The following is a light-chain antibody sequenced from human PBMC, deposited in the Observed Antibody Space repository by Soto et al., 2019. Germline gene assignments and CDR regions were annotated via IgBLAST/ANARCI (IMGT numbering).Light chain of an antibody. J-gene: IGKJ5*01. V-gene: IGKV3-20*01. CDR2: GAY. CDR1: QSVSSKF. Sequence: EIVLTQSPGTLSLSPGERATLSCRAGQSVSSKFLAWYQQKPGQAPRLLIYGAYSRATGIQDRFSGSGSGTDFTLTIRRLEPEDFAVFFCKQYGSSPITSGQGTRLEIK. CDR3: KQYGSSPIT.